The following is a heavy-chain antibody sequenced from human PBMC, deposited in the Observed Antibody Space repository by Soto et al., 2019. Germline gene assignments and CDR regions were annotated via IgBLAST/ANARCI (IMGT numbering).Heavy chain of an antibody. CDR1: GHTLTNYY. J-gene: IGHJ4*02. Sequence: ASVKVSCKASGHTLTNYYVHWVRQAPGQGLEWMGVVYPSGGVAVSAQKFQGRVTMPRDTSTSTVYMELSSLRSEDTAVYYCARLATATPPYYFDYCGQGTLVTVSS. CDR2: VYPSGGVA. V-gene: IGHV1-46*01. CDR3: ARLATATPPYYFDY.